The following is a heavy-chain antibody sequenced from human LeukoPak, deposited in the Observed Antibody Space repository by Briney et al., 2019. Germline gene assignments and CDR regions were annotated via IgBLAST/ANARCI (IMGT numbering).Heavy chain of an antibody. D-gene: IGHD6-19*01. CDR3: ARDGVAGGFDF. CDR1: GGSIGSYY. CDR2: IHYSGST. V-gene: IGHV4-59*01. Sequence: SETLSLTCTVSGGSIGSYYWNWIRQPRGKGLEWIGYIHYSGSTNHNASLKSRVTISVDTSKNQFSLKLSSVTAADTAVYYCARDGVAGGFDFWGQGTLVPVSS. J-gene: IGHJ4*02.